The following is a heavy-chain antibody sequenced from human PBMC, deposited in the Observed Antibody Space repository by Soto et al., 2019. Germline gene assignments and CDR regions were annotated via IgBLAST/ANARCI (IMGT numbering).Heavy chain of an antibody. V-gene: IGHV1-18*01. CDR3: ARDAAVGYGISTSCQID. CDR1: GYTFTSYG. D-gene: IGHD2-2*01. J-gene: IGHJ4*02. CDR2: ISAYNGNT. Sequence: QVQLVQSGAEVKKPGASVKVSCKASGYTFTSYGISWVRQAPGQGLEWMGWISAYNGNTNYAQKLQGRVTMTTDTPTSTANRELSSLRSDDTAVYYWARDAAVGYGISTSCQIDWGQGTLVTVSS.